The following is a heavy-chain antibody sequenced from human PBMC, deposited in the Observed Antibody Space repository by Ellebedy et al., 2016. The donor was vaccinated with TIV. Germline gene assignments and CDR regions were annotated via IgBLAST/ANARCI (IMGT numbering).Heavy chain of an antibody. CDR2: VHHRGTT. V-gene: IGHV4-4*02. Sequence: MPSETLSLTCAVSGGSITDTEWWSWVRPSPGMGLEWIGEVHHRGTTNYNPSLKSRVTISIDKSKNQFSLDLASVTAADTAVYYCASFLIVVVTATTFDYWGQGTLVTVSS. D-gene: IGHD2-21*02. CDR1: GGSITDTEW. CDR3: ASFLIVVVTATTFDY. J-gene: IGHJ4*02.